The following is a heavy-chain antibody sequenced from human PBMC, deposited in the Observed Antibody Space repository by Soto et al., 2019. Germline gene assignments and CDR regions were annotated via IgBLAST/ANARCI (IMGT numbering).Heavy chain of an antibody. V-gene: IGHV4-39*01. CDR3: ARVGGEPWYYFDY. CDR1: GGSISSSSYY. CDR2: IYYSGST. Sequence: SETLSLTCTVSGGSISSSSYYWGWIRQPPGKGLEWIGSIYYSGSTYYNPSLKSRVTISVDTSKNQFSLKLSSVTAADTAVYYCARVGGEPWYYFDYWGQGTLATLSS. J-gene: IGHJ4*02. D-gene: IGHD2-15*01.